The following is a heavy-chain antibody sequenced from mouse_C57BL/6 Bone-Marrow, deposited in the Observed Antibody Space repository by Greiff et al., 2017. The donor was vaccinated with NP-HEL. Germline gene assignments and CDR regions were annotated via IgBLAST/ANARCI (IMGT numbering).Heavy chain of an antibody. CDR1: GYTFTGYW. V-gene: IGHV1-9*01. Sequence: VKLVESGAELMKPGASVKLSCKATGYTFTGYWIEWVKQRPGHGLEWIGEILPGSGSTNYNEKFKGKATFTADTSSNTAYMQLSSLTTADSAIHNCARVLGVGGFDYWGKGTPLPVSS. CDR2: ILPGSGST. CDR3: ARVLGVGGFDY. J-gene: IGHJ2*01. D-gene: IGHD4-1*01.